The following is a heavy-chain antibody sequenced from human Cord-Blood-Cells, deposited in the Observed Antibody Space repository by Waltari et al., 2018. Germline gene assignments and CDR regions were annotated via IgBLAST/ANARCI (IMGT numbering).Heavy chain of an antibody. D-gene: IGHD4-17*01. CDR1: GFTFSSYW. J-gene: IGHJ4*02. CDR2: INSDGSST. Sequence: EVQRVESGGGLVQPGGSLRLSCAASGFTFSSYWMDWVRQAPGKGVVWVARINSDGSSTSYADSVKGRFTISRDNAKNTLYLQMNSLRAEDTAVYYCARVAVYGDVFDYWGQGTLVTVSS. V-gene: IGHV3-74*01. CDR3: ARVAVYGDVFDY.